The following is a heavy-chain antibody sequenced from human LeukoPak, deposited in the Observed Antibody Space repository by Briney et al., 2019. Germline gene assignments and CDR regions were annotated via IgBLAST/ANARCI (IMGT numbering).Heavy chain of an antibody. CDR1: GYTFSRHY. Sequence: ASVKVSCKTSGYTFSRHYIHWVRQAPGQGLEWLGIINTSGATTRYGQNFKGRVTATRDTSTSTVYMEMSSLNSEDAAVYYCARGLESSGWYGMDVWGQGTTIIVSS. CDR3: ARGLESSGWYGMDV. J-gene: IGHJ6*02. CDR2: INTSGATT. D-gene: IGHD6-19*01. V-gene: IGHV1-46*01.